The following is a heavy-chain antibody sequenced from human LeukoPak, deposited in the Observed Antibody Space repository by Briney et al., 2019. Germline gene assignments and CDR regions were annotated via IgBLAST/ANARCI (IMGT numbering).Heavy chain of an antibody. CDR2: IYPGDSDT. J-gene: IGHJ6*03. V-gene: IGHV5-51*01. CDR3: ARGLGGYDILTGYGYYYYYMDV. Sequence: GASLKISCKGSGYSFTSYWIGWVRQMPGKGLEWMGIIYPGDSDTRYSPSFQGQVTISADKSISTAYLQWSSLKASDTAMYYCARGLGGYDILTGYGYYYYYMDVWGKGTTVTVSS. CDR1: GYSFTSYW. D-gene: IGHD3-9*01.